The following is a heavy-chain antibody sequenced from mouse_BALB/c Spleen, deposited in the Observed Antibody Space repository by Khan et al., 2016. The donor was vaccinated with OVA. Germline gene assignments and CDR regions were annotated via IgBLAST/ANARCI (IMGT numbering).Heavy chain of an antibody. J-gene: IGHJ3*01. D-gene: IGHD4-1*01. Sequence: EVKLVESGGDLVKPGGSLKLSCAASGFTFSSYSMSWVRQTPDKRLEWVATISSGGDYTYYPDNVKGRFTISRDNAKNNLYLQMSSLKSEETAMYYCASHLTGSFAYWGQGTLVTVSA. CDR1: GFTFSSYS. CDR3: ASHLTGSFAY. CDR2: ISSGGDYT. V-gene: IGHV5-6*01.